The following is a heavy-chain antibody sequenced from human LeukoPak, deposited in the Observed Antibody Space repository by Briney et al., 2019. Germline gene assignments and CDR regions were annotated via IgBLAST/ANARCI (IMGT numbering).Heavy chain of an antibody. V-gene: IGHV4-34*01. CDR1: GGSFSGYY. J-gene: IGHJ4*02. CDR2: INHSGST. CDR3: ARAYSSGWYRG. Sequence: SETLSLTCAVYGGSFSGYYWSWIRQPPGKGLEWIGEINHSGSTNYNPSLKSRVTISVDTSKNQFSLKLSSVTAADTAVYYCARAYSSGWYRGWGQGTLVTVSA. D-gene: IGHD6-19*01.